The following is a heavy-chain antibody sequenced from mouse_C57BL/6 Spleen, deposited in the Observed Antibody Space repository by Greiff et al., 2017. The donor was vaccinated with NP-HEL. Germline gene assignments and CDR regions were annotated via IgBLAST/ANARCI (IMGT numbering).Heavy chain of an antibody. V-gene: IGHV1-18*01. CDR1: GYTFTDYN. J-gene: IGHJ3*01. CDR3: AREERGPSWFAY. CDR2: INPNNGGT. Sequence: VQLQQSGPELVKPGASVKIPCKASGYTFTDYNMDWVKQSHGKSLEWIGDINPNNGGTIYNQKFKGKATLTVDKSSSTAYMELLSLTSEDTAVYYCAREERGPSWFAYWGQGTLVTVSA.